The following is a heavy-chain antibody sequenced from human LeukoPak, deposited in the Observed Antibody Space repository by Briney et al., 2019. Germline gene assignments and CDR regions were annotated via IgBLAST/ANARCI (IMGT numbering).Heavy chain of an antibody. D-gene: IGHD4-17*01. CDR3: ARALTMTHIGVWFDP. V-gene: IGHV4-59*01. CDR1: GGSMSSYY. J-gene: IGHJ5*02. CDR2: IYYSGGT. Sequence: PSETLSLTCTVSGGSMSSYYWSWIRQPPGKGLEWIAYIYYSGGTNYNPSLQSRVTMSVDTSKNQFSLKLSSVTAADTAVYYCARALTMTHIGVWFDPWGQGTLVTVS.